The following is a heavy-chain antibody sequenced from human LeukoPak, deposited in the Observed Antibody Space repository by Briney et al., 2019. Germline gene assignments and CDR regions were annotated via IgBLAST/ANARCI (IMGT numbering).Heavy chain of an antibody. CDR2: INPNSGGT. J-gene: IGHJ4*02. V-gene: IGHV1-2*02. CDR3: ATLRYFDWFSPDYFDY. Sequence: ASVNVSCKASVYTFTGYYMHWVRQAPGQGVEWMGWINPNSGGTNYAQKFQGTVTMTRDTSISTAYMELSRLRSDDTAVYYCATLRYFDWFSPDYFDYWGQGTLVTVSS. CDR1: VYTFTGYY. D-gene: IGHD3-9*01.